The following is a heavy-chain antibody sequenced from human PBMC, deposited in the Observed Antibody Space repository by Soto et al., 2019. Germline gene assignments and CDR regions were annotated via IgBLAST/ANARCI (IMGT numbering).Heavy chain of an antibody. J-gene: IGHJ6*02. CDR2: VHFAGSTT. CDR1: GFNFSAFW. CDR3: TRDYYERGPGYYRDFGMDV. D-gene: IGHD3-22*01. V-gene: IGHV3-74*01. Sequence: EVQLVESGGGLVQPGESLTISCAASGFNFSAFWMHWVRQVPGKAPGWVSRVHFAGSTTAYADSVRGRFTSSRDNAKKTLYLHMESLRVEDTAVYYCTRDYYERGPGYYRDFGMDVWGQGTTVTVS.